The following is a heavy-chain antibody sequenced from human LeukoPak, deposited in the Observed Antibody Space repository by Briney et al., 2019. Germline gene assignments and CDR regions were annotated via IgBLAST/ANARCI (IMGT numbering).Heavy chain of an antibody. D-gene: IGHD3-10*01. CDR2: ISGSDGST. J-gene: IGHJ4*02. Sequence: VQPGGSLRLSCAASGFTFSSYAMNWVRQAPGKGLEWVSGISGSDGSTYHADSVKGRFTISRDNSKNTLYLQMNSLRAEDTAVYYCARDREAWFGELLMDYWGQGTLVTVSS. CDR3: ARDREAWFGELLMDY. CDR1: GFTFSSYA. V-gene: IGHV3-23*01.